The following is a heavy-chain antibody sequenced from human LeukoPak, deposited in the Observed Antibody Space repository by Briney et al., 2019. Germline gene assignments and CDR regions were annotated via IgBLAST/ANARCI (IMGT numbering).Heavy chain of an antibody. CDR3: ARGEGWLWAFDI. D-gene: IGHD3-22*01. CDR2: ISSSSSYI. Sequence: PGGSLRLSCAASGFTFSSYSMNWVRQAPGKGLEWVSSISSSSSYIYYADSVRGRFTISRDNAKNSLYLQMNSLRAEDTAVYYCARGEGWLWAFDIWGQGTMVTVSS. V-gene: IGHV3-21*01. CDR1: GFTFSSYS. J-gene: IGHJ3*02.